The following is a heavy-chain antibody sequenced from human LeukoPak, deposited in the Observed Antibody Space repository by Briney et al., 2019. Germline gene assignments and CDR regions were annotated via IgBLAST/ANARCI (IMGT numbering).Heavy chain of an antibody. D-gene: IGHD3-10*01. CDR2: IHYSGST. V-gene: IGHV4-30-4*01. CDR3: ARLGYGSGSYFLDY. CDR1: GDSISSGDYY. Sequence: SQTLSLTCTVSGDSISSGDYYWSWIRQPPGKGLEWIGYIHYSGSTYSNPSLKSRVTISVDTSKNQFSLKLSSVTAADTAVYYCARLGYGSGSYFLDYWGQGTLVTVSS. J-gene: IGHJ4*02.